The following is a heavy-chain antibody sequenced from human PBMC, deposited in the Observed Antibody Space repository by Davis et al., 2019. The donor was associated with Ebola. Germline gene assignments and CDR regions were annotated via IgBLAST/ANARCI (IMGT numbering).Heavy chain of an antibody. CDR1: GFTFSSYA. CDR3: ARDRALWFGDGMDV. Sequence: GESLKISCAASGFTFSSYAMSWVRQAPGKGLMCVSRINSDGTFTTYADSVKGRFTISRDSSKNTLYLQMNSLRAEDTAVYYCARDRALWFGDGMDVWGKGTTVTVSS. V-gene: IGHV3-74*01. CDR2: INSDGTFT. D-gene: IGHD3-10*01. J-gene: IGHJ6*04.